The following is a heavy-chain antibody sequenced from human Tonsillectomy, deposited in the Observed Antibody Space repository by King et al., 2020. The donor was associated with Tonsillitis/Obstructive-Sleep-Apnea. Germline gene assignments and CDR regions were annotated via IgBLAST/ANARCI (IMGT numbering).Heavy chain of an antibody. D-gene: IGHD2-2*01. V-gene: IGHV4-39*01. J-gene: IGHJ6*03. CDR3: ARQGSTSCYFCSYYYYYMDV. CDR2: IYYSGGT. Sequence: QLQLQESGPGLVKPSETLSLTCTVSGGSISSSSYYWGWIRQPPGTGLEWIGSIYYSGGTYYNPSLKMRVTISVDTSKNQFSLKLSSVTAADTAVYYCARQGSTSCYFCSYYYYYMDVWGKGTTVTVSS. CDR1: GGSISSSSYY.